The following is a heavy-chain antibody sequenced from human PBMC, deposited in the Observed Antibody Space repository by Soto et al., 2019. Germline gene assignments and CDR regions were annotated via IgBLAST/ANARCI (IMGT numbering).Heavy chain of an antibody. Sequence: ASVKVSCKASGYTFTSYGISWVRQAPGQGLEWMGWISAYNGNTNYAQKLQGRVTMTTDTSTSTAYMELRSLRSDDTAVYYCAIPYYYDSSGYYPPGYYGMDVWGQGTTVTVSS. CDR2: ISAYNGNT. J-gene: IGHJ6*02. V-gene: IGHV1-18*01. D-gene: IGHD3-22*01. CDR3: AIPYYYDSSGYYPPGYYGMDV. CDR1: GYTFTSYG.